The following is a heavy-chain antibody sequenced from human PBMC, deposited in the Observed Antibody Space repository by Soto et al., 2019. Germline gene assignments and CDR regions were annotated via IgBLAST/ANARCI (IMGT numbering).Heavy chain of an antibody. D-gene: IGHD3-3*01. J-gene: IGHJ6*02. CDR1: GGTFSSYA. V-gene: IGHV1-69*13. CDR2: IIPIFGTA. Sequence: ASVKVSCKASGGTFSSYAISWVRQAPGQGLEWMGGIIPIFGTANYAQKFQGRVTITADESTSTAYMELSSLGSEDTAVYYCARDRSLGVVKYYYYYYGMDVWGQGTTVTVSS. CDR3: ARDRSLGVVKYYYYYYGMDV.